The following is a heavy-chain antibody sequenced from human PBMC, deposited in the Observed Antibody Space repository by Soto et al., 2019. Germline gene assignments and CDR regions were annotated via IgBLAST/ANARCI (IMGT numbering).Heavy chain of an antibody. J-gene: IGHJ3*02. CDR3: AKDLGWGSSWYDAFDI. CDR2: ISGSGGST. CDR1: GFTFSSYA. V-gene: IGHV3-23*01. D-gene: IGHD6-13*01. Sequence: GGSLRLSCAASGFTFSSYAMSWVRQAPGKGLEWVSAISGSGGSTYYADSVKGRFTISRDNSKNTLYLQMNSLRAEDTAGYYCAKDLGWGSSWYDAFDIWGQGTMVTVSS.